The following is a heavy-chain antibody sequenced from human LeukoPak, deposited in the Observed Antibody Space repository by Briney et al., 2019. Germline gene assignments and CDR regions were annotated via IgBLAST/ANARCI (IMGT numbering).Heavy chain of an antibody. CDR3: ARRASYSSGWSFDY. CDR1: GGSISSYY. J-gene: IGHJ4*02. V-gene: IGHV4-59*08. CDR2: IYYSGST. D-gene: IGHD6-19*01. Sequence: SETLSLTCTVSGGSISSYYWSWIRQPPGKGLEWIGYIYYSGSTNYNPSFKSRVTISVDTSKNQFSLKLSSVTAADTAVYYCARRASYSSGWSFDYWGQGTLVTVSS.